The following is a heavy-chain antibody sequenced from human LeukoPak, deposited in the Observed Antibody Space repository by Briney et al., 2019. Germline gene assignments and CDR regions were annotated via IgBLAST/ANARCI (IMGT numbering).Heavy chain of an antibody. CDR3: AREKYDFWSGLSYYYYGMDV. D-gene: IGHD3-3*01. CDR1: GFTFSSYW. Sequence: GGSLRLSCAASGFTFSSYWMSWVRQAPGKGLEWVANIKQDGSEKYYVDSVKGRFTISRDNAKNSLYLQMNSLRAEDTAVYYCAREKYDFWSGLSYYYYGMDVWGQGTTVTVPS. V-gene: IGHV3-7*01. CDR2: IKQDGSEK. J-gene: IGHJ6*02.